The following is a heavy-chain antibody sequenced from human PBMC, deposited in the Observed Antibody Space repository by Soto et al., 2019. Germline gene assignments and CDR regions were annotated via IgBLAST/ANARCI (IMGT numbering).Heavy chain of an antibody. Sequence: GSLRLSCAASGFTFSSYAMSWVRQAPGKGLEWVSAISGSGGSTYYADSVKGRFTISRDNSKNTLYLQMNSLRAEDTAVYYCAKDTTIYCSSTSCYDYYYYYGMDVWGQGTTVTVSS. D-gene: IGHD2-2*01. J-gene: IGHJ6*02. CDR3: AKDTTIYCSSTSCYDYYYYYGMDV. V-gene: IGHV3-23*01. CDR1: GFTFSSYA. CDR2: ISGSGGST.